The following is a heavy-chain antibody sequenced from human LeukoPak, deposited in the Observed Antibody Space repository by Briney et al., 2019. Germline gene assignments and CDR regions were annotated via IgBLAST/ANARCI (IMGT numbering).Heavy chain of an antibody. Sequence: PGKSLRLSCATSGFNLRASTSHWVRQAPGKGLEWVSSISSSSTYIYYADSVKGRFTISRDNAKNSLYLQMNSLRAEDTAVFYCARNTITGYYYGMDVWGQGTTVTVSS. CDR1: GFNLRAST. J-gene: IGHJ6*02. V-gene: IGHV3-21*01. CDR3: ARNTITGYYYGMDV. D-gene: IGHD3-10*01. CDR2: ISSSSTYI.